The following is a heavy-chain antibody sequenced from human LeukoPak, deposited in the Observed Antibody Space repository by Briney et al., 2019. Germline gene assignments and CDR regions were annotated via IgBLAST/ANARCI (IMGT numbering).Heavy chain of an antibody. CDR2: LFHSGTT. V-gene: IGHV4-38-2*02. J-gene: IGHJ3*02. CDR3: ARANYYDNSGYSRGAFDI. CDR1: GYSFSSGFY. D-gene: IGHD3-22*01. Sequence: SETLSLTCSVSGYSFSSGFYWGWIRQPPGKGLEWIGSLFHSGTTYYNSSLKSRVTISVDTSKNHFSLKLSSVTAADTAVYYCARANYYDNSGYSRGAFDIWGQGTMVTVSS.